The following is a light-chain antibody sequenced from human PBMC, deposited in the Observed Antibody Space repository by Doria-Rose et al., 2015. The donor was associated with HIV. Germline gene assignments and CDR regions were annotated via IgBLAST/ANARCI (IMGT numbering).Light chain of an antibody. CDR2: KAS. V-gene: IGKV1-5*03. J-gene: IGKJ2*02. CDR3: QQYNSYSPWT. Sequence: DIRMTQSPSTLSASVGDSVTITCRASQSITRWLAWYQQKPGKAPELLIYKASLLESGVPSRFSGSGSGTEFTLTISSLQPDDFATDYCQQYNSYSPWTFGPGTKLEIK. CDR1: QSITRW.